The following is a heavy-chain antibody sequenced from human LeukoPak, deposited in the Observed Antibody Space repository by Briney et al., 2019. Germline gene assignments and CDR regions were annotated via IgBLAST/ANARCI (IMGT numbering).Heavy chain of an antibody. J-gene: IGHJ4*02. CDR2: ISYDGSNK. D-gene: IGHD1-7*01. Sequence: LPGGSLRLSCAASGFTFSSYAMHWVRQAPGKGLEWVAVISYDGSNKYYADSVKGRFTISRDNSKNTLYLQMNSLGAEDTAVYYCARVGGITGTTRGADYWGQGTLVTVSS. CDR1: GFTFSSYA. CDR3: ARVGGITGTTRGADY. V-gene: IGHV3-30-3*01.